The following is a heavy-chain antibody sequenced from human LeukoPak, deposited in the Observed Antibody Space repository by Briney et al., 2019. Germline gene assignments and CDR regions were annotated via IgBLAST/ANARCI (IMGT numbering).Heavy chain of an antibody. D-gene: IGHD3-10*01. J-gene: IGHJ5*02. V-gene: IGHV1-18*01. CDR1: GYTFTSYG. CDR3: ARQKDYYGPPNWFDP. Sequence: ASVKVSCKASGYTFTSYGISWVRQAPGQGLEWMGWISAYNGNTNYAQKLQGRVTMTTDTSTSTAYMELRSLRSDDTAVYYCARQKDYYGPPNWFDPWGQETLVTVSS. CDR2: ISAYNGNT.